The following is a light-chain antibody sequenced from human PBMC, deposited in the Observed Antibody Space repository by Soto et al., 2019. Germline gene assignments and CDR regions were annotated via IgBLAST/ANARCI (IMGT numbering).Light chain of an antibody. J-gene: IGLJ2*01. CDR2: ENN. CDR1: SSNIGTNY. CDR3: GTWDNSLSAVV. Sequence: QSVLTQPPSVSAAPGQRVTISCSGSSSNIGTNYVSWYQQLPGTAPKLLIYENNKRPSGIPDRFSGSKSGTSATLGITGLQTGDEADYYCGTWDNSLSAVVFGGGTKLTVL. V-gene: IGLV1-51*02.